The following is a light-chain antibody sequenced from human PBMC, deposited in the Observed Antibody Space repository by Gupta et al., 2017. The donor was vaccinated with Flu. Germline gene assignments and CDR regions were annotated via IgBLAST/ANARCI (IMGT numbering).Light chain of an antibody. CDR2: DSS. J-gene: IGLJ2*01. Sequence: QSVLTQPPSVSGAPVQRATIACTGSSSNIGAGYDVHWYQQFPGAVPKLLIFDSSSRPSGVPDRISGSKSGTSASLAITGLQAEDEADYYCQTYDINLRGPILGGGTKLTVL. V-gene: IGLV1-40*01. CDR1: SSNIGAGYD. CDR3: QTYDINLRGPI.